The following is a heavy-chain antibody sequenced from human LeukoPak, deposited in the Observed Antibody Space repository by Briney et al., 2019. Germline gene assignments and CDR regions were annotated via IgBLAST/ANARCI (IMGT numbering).Heavy chain of an antibody. CDR3: AGVLWSGELFPPDY. CDR2: ISGSGGST. Sequence: GGSLRLSCAASGFTFSSYSMNWVRQAPGKGLEWVSAISGSGGSTYYADSVKGRFTISRDNAKNTLYLQMNSLRAEDTAVYYCAGVLWSGELFPPDYWGQGTLVTVSS. D-gene: IGHD3-10*01. J-gene: IGHJ4*02. V-gene: IGHV3-23*01. CDR1: GFTFSSYS.